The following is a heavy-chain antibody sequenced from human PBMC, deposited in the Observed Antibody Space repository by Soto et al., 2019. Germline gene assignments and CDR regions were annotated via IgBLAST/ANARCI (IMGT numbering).Heavy chain of an antibody. CDR2: INPSGDST. CDR3: ARKHWNNNRFDP. Sequence: ASVKVSCKGAGYTFSNYYMHWVRQAPGQGLEWMGIINPSGDSTSYAQEFQGRVTMTRETSTSTLYMELSSLRSEDTAVYYCARKHWNNNRFDPWGQGTLVTVSS. J-gene: IGHJ5*02. CDR1: GYTFSNYY. V-gene: IGHV1-46*01. D-gene: IGHD1-1*01.